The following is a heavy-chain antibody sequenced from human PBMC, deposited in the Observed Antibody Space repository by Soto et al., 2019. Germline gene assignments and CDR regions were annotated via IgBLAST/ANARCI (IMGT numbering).Heavy chain of an antibody. V-gene: IGHV3-30*03. CDR3: AITNVADASFDH. D-gene: IGHD2-8*01. CDR1: GFMFSNYG. CDR2: ISYDGGET. Sequence: GGSLRLSCAGSGFMFSNYGMHWVRRAPGKGLEWVAFISYDGGETFYADSVKGRFTISRDNSERTLFLHMRSLKKEDTAVYYCAITNVADASFDHWGQGTLVTVSS. J-gene: IGHJ4*02.